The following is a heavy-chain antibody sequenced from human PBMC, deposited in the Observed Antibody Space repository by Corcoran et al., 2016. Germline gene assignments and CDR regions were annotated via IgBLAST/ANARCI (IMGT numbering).Heavy chain of an antibody. CDR1: GGSISSSSYY. Sequence: QLQLQESGPGLVKPSETLSLTCTVSGGSISSSSYYWGWIRQPPGKGLEWIGSIYYSWSTYYNPSLKSRVTISVDTSKNQFSLKLSSVTAADTAVYYCARESLGWDIVVVPAPRRFDPWGQGTLVTVSS. D-gene: IGHD2-2*01. CDR3: ARESLGWDIVVVPAPRRFDP. J-gene: IGHJ5*02. V-gene: IGHV4-39*07. CDR2: IYYSWST.